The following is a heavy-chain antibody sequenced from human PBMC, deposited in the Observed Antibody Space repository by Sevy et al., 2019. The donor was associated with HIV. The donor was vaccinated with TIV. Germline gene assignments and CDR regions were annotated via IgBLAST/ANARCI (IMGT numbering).Heavy chain of an antibody. CDR1: GYTLTELS. D-gene: IGHD6-19*01. CDR2: FDPEDGET. J-gene: IGHJ4*02. V-gene: IGHV1-24*01. CDR3: ATALGSSGWPKFDY. Sequence: ASVKVSCKVSGYTLTELSMHWVRQAPGKGLEWMGGFDPEDGETIYAQTFQGRVTMTEDTSTDTAYMELSSLRSEDTAVYYCATALGSSGWPKFDYWGQGALVTVSS.